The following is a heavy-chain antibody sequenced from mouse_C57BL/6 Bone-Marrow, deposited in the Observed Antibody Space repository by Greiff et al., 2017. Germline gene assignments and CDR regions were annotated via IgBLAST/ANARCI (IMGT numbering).Heavy chain of an antibody. CDR1: GYTFTSYW. CDR3: ARSYGPDY. CDR2: IDPSDSYT. Sequence: QVQLQQPGAELVMPGASVKLSCKASGYTFTSYWMHWVKQRPGQGLEWIGEIDPSDSYTNYNQKFKGKSTLTVDKSSSTAYMQLSSLTSEDSAVYYCARSYGPDYWGQGTTLTVSS. D-gene: IGHD1-1*02. J-gene: IGHJ2*01. V-gene: IGHV1-69*01.